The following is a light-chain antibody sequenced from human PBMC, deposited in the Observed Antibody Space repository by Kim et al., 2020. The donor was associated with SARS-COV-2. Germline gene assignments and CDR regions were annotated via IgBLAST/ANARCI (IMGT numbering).Light chain of an antibody. CDR3: QAYDDDKVI. V-gene: IGLV6-57*02. J-gene: IGLJ2*01. CDR2: DDD. Sequence: GETVSISCTGTSGGLDDNFVQWYQQRPDCAPNLVIHDDDQRPTGVPERFSGSSDSSSNAASLTISGLETEDEADYFCQAYDDDKVIFGGGTQLTVL. CDR1: SGGLDDNF.